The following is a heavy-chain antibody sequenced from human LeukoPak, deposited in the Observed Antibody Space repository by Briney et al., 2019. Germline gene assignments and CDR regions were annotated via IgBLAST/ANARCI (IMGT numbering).Heavy chain of an antibody. J-gene: IGHJ4*02. CDR1: GYTFTNYG. V-gene: IGHV1-3*01. Sequence: ASGTVCFTASGYTFTNYGMHWVRQAPGQRLEWMGWINAGNGNTKYSQKFQGRVTFTRDTSASTAYMELSSLRSEDTAVCYCARDPAPDYFAYWGQGTLVTVSS. CDR3: ARDPAPDYFAY. CDR2: INAGNGNT.